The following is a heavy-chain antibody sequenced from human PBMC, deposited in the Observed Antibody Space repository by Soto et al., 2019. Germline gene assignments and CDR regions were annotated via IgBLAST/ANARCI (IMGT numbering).Heavy chain of an antibody. Sequence: SVXVSFKASGGTFSIYAISFVRQAPGQGLEWMGGIIPIFGTAKYAQKFQGRVTITADESTSTAYMELSSLRSEDTAVYYCARVKWEIIGGDFDIWGQGTMVNV. CDR1: GGTFSIYA. CDR3: ARVKWEIIGGDFDI. V-gene: IGHV1-69*01. D-gene: IGHD1-26*01. J-gene: IGHJ3*02. CDR2: IIPIFGTA.